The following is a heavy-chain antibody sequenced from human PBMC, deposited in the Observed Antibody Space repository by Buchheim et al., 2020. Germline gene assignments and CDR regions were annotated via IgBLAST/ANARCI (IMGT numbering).Heavy chain of an antibody. CDR3: ARGLSQTSYDSSSYYII. CDR2: IWYDGKTK. V-gene: IGHV3-33*01. D-gene: IGHD3-22*01. Sequence: QVQLVESGGGAVQPGTSLRLSCAASGFTFSTYGMHWVRQAPGKGLEWVAVIWYDGKTKSYADSVKGRFTISRDNSKNTLYLQMNSLRDEDTAVYYCARGLSQTSYDSSSYYIIWGQGTL. J-gene: IGHJ4*02. CDR1: GFTFSTYG.